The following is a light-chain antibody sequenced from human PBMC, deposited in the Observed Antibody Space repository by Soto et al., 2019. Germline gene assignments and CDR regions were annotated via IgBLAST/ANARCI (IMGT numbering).Light chain of an antibody. CDR1: QRISSY. V-gene: IGKV1-39*01. CDR2: ASS. J-gene: IGKJ4*01. Sequence: DIQMTQSPSSLSASVGDSVTITCRTSQRISSYLNWYQHSPGKAPKLLIYASSYLQSGVPSRFSGSGSVTDFTLTISRLQPEDFAIYYCQQSYSIPFTFGGGTKVEIK. CDR3: QQSYSIPFT.